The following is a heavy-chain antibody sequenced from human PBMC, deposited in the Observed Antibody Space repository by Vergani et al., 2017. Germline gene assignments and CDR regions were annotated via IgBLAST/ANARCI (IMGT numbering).Heavy chain of an antibody. J-gene: IGHJ6*02. Sequence: EVQLVESGGGLVQPGRSLRLSCAASGFTFDDYAMHWVRQAPGKGLEWVSGISWNSGSLGYADSVKGRFTISRDNAKNSLYLQMNSLRAEDTAVYYCARECVVAAAIAGTSKIYNYYYYGMDVWGQGTTVTVSS. CDR3: ARECVVAAAIAGTSKIYNYYYYGMDV. CDR1: GFTFDDYA. V-gene: IGHV3-9*01. CDR2: ISWNSGSL. D-gene: IGHD2-2*01.